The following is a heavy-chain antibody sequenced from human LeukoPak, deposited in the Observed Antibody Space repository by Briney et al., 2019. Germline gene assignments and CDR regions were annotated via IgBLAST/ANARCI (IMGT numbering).Heavy chain of an antibody. CDR2: IYNSGIT. V-gene: IGHV4-59*02. CDR3: ARDHLPAGAPGYYMDV. D-gene: IGHD4/OR15-4a*01. CDR1: GGFVSSHF. J-gene: IGHJ6*03. Sequence: PSETLSLTCTVSGGFVSSHFWSWIRQPPGKGLEWIGYIYNSGITNYNPSLKSRVTMSVDTSKNQFSLMLRSVTAADTAVYYCARDHLPAGAPGYYMDVWGKGTTVTVSS.